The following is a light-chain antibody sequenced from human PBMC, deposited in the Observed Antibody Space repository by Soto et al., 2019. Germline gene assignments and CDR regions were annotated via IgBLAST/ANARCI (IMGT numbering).Light chain of an antibody. Sequence: EIVLTQSPGTLSLSPGERATLSCRASQIVSSSYLAWYQQKLGQGPRLLIYGASSRATGIPDRFSGSGSGTDFTLTISRLEPEDFAVYYCQQYGSSPEGTFGHGTKVEIK. CDR1: QIVSSSY. CDR2: GAS. J-gene: IGKJ1*01. V-gene: IGKV3-20*01. CDR3: QQYGSSPEGT.